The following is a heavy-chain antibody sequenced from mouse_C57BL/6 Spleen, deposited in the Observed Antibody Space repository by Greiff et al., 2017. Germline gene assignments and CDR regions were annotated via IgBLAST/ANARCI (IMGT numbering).Heavy chain of an antibody. CDR3: ARSGGSSWMDY. CDR2: IYPSDSET. J-gene: IGHJ4*01. V-gene: IGHV1-61*01. D-gene: IGHD1-1*01. Sequence: VQLQQPGAELVRPGSSVKLSCKASGYTFTSYWMDWVKQRPGQGLEWIGNIYPSDSETHYNQKFKDKATLTVDKSSSTAYMQLSSLTSEDSAVYYCARSGGSSWMDYWGQRTSVTVSS. CDR1: GYTFTSYW.